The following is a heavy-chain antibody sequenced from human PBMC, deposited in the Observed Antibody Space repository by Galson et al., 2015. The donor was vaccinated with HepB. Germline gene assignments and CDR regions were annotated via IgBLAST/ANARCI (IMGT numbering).Heavy chain of an antibody. D-gene: IGHD2-15*01. CDR3: TRELVATYYFDY. Sequence: SVKVSCKASGYTSTNYHIHWVRQAPGQGLEWMGIINPNDGATSYPQKFQGRVTMTRDTSTSTVYMDLSSLRSEDTAVYYCTRELVATYYFDYWGQATLVTVSS. CDR1: GYTSTNYH. V-gene: IGHV1-46*01. CDR2: INPNDGAT. J-gene: IGHJ4*02.